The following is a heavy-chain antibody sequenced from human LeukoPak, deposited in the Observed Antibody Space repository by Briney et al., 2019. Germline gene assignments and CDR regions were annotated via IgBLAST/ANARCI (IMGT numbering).Heavy chain of an antibody. CDR1: GYTFTGYY. CDR2: INPTTGGT. J-gene: IGHJ4*02. D-gene: IGHD6-13*01. Sequence: GASVKVSCKASGYTFTGYYMHWVRQATGQGLEWLGWINPTTGGTNYAQNFQDRVTMTRDTSISPAYMELSRLRSDDTAVYYCASIAAGGAFDYWGQGTLVTVSS. V-gene: IGHV1-2*02. CDR3: ASIAAGGAFDY.